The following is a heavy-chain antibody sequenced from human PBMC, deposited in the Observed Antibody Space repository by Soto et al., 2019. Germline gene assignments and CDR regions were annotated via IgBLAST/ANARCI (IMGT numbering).Heavy chain of an antibody. Sequence: QVQLVESGGGVVQPGRSLRLSCAASGFTFSAYAMHWVRQAPGKGLEWVAVISFDGRKTYYAGSMKGRFTIARDNSKDTLYLQRNSLRAEDTAVYHWATVGSDTGNLYYFDYWGQGTLVTVSS. J-gene: IGHJ4*02. CDR3: ATVGSDTGNLYYFDY. CDR2: ISFDGRKT. V-gene: IGHV3-30*04. D-gene: IGHD3-10*01. CDR1: GFTFSAYA.